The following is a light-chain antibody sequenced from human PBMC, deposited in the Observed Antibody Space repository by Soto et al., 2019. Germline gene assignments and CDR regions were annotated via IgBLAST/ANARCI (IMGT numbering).Light chain of an antibody. Sequence: IQMTQSPSSLSASVGDRVTITCQASQDITNYLIWYQQKPGKAPKLLIYDASSLGSGVSSRFSGSGSGTHFTLTIISLQTEDIATYYCQQFDSVPCTFGQGTKLEMK. CDR1: QDITNY. CDR2: DAS. J-gene: IGKJ2*02. V-gene: IGKV1-33*01. CDR3: QQFDSVPCT.